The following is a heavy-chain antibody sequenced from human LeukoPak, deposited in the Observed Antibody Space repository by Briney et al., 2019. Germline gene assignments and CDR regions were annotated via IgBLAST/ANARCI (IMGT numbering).Heavy chain of an antibody. J-gene: IGHJ3*02. V-gene: IGHV4-59*01. Sequence: SETLSLTCTVSGASIAYYYWSWIRQPPGKGLDWIGFIYYSGSTTYSPSLKSRVTISVDTSKNQFSLKLSSVTAADTAVYYCARAEGYYYGSGSHAFDIWGQGTMVTVSS. CDR3: ARAEGYYYGSGSHAFDI. D-gene: IGHD3-10*01. CDR1: GASIAYYY. CDR2: IYYSGST.